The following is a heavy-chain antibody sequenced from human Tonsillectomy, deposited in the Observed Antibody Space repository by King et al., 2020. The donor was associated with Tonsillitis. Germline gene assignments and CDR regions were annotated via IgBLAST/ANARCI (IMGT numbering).Heavy chain of an antibody. J-gene: IGHJ4*02. D-gene: IGHD6-19*01. Sequence: VQLVESGGGLVKPGGSLRLSCAASGFTFSNAWMNWVRPAPGKGLEWVGRIKSKTDGGTTDYGASLKGRFTISRDDSKNTLYLQMNSLKTEDTAMYYCTTVGVAVAGTLSFDYWGQGTLVTVSS. V-gene: IGHV3-15*07. CDR3: TTVGVAVAGTLSFDY. CDR1: GFTFSNAW. CDR2: IKSKTDGGTT.